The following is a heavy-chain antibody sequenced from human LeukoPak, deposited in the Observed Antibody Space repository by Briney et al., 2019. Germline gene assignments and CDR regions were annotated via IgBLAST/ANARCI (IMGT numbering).Heavy chain of an antibody. J-gene: IGHJ4*02. CDR1: GFTFSSYS. V-gene: IGHV3-21*06. CDR2: IDSSGSYI. Sequence: YPGGSLRLSCAASGFTFSSYSMNWVRQAPGKGLEWVSSIDSSGSYIYYADSLKGRFTISRDNAKNSLYLQVSSLRAEETAVYYCARASSRAFDYWGQGTLVTVSS. CDR3: ARASSRAFDY.